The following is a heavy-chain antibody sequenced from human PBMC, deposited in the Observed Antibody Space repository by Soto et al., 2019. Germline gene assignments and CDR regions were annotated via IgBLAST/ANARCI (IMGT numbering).Heavy chain of an antibody. CDR3: AGVLWLAWYYYGMDV. CDR1: GFTFSSYG. D-gene: IGHD3-10*01. Sequence: QVQLVESGGGVVQPGRSLRLSCAASGFTFSSYGMHWVRQAPGKGLEWVAVISYDGSNKYYADSVKGRFTISRDNSKHTLYRQMNSLRAEDTAVYYCAGVLWLAWYYYGMDVWGQGTTVTVSS. V-gene: IGHV3-30*03. J-gene: IGHJ6*02. CDR2: ISYDGSNK.